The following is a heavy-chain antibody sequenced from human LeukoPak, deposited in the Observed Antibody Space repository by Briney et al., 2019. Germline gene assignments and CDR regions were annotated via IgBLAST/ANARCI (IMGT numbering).Heavy chain of an antibody. CDR1: GGSFSGYY. CDR2: INHSGST. J-gene: IGHJ6*02. CDR3: ARALSAAGHYYGMDV. V-gene: IGHV4-34*01. D-gene: IGHD6-13*01. Sequence: SETLSLTCAVYGGSFSGYYWSWSRQPPGKGLEWIGEINHSGSTNYNPSLKSRVTISVDTSKNQFSLKLSSVTAADTAVYYCARALSAAGHYYGMDVWGQGTTVTVSS.